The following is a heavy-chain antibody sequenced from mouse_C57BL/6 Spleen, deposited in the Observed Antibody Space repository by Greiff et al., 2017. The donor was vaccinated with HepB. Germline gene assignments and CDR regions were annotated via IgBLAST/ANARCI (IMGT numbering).Heavy chain of an antibody. J-gene: IGHJ1*03. CDR2: INPNNGGT. D-gene: IGHD1-1*01. V-gene: IGHV1-26*01. Sequence: AQLQQSGPELVKPGASVKISCKASGYTFTDYYMNWVKQSHGKSLEWIGDINPNNGGTSYNQKFKGKATLTVDKSSSTAYMELRSLTSEDSAVYYCAKYYGSSHWYFDVWGTGTTVTVSS. CDR1: GYTFTDYY. CDR3: AKYYGSSHWYFDV.